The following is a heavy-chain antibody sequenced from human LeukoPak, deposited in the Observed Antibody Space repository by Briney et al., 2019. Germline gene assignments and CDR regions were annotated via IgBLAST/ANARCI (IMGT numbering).Heavy chain of an antibody. Sequence: SVKVSCKATGGTFSSYAISWVRQAPGQGLEWMGGIIPIFGTANYAQKFQGRVTITADESTSTAYMELSSLRSEDTAVCYCAREKPLGITMIVPLSAFDIWGQGTMVTVSS. CDR1: GGTFSSYA. CDR2: IIPIFGTA. D-gene: IGHD3-22*01. J-gene: IGHJ3*02. CDR3: AREKPLGITMIVPLSAFDI. V-gene: IGHV1-69*13.